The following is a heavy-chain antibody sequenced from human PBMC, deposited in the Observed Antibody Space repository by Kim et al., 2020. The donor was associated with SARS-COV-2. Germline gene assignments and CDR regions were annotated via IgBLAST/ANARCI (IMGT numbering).Heavy chain of an antibody. CDR3: ARARAGPEYNWFDP. Sequence: SETLSLTCTVSGGSISSYYWSWIRQPPGKGLEWIGYIYYSGSTNYNPSLKSRVTISVDTSKNQFSLKLSSVTAADTAVYYCARARAGPEYNWFDPWGQGTLVTVSS. V-gene: IGHV4-59*13. CDR1: GGSISSYY. J-gene: IGHJ5*02. CDR2: IYYSGST.